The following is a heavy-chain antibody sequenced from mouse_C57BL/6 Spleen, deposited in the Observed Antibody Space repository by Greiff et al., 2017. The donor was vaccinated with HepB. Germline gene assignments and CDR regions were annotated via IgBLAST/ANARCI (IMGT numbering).Heavy chain of an antibody. CDR2: IWGGGST. CDR3: AKHRYCSNYGDAMDY. J-gene: IGHJ4*01. D-gene: IGHD2-5*01. V-gene: IGHV2-9*01. Sequence: VLLVESGPGLVAPSQSLSITCTVSGFSLTSYGVEWVRQPPGKGLEWLGVIWGGGSTNYNSDHMSRLSTSKDNSKSQVTLKMNRLQTSDTAMYYCAKHRYCSNYGDAMDYWGQGTSVTVSS. CDR1: GFSLTSYG.